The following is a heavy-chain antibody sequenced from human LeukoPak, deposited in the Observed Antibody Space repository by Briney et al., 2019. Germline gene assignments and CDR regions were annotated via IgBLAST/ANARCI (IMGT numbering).Heavy chain of an antibody. V-gene: IGHV1-18*01. Sequence: ASVKVSCKVSGYILTELSMHWVRQAPGQGLEWMGWISAYNGNTNYAQKLQGRVTMTTDTSTSTAYMELRSLRSDDTAVYYCARAARGYQQIFDYWGQGTLVTVSS. D-gene: IGHD2-2*01. CDR2: ISAYNGNT. CDR1: GYILTELS. CDR3: ARAARGYQQIFDY. J-gene: IGHJ4*02.